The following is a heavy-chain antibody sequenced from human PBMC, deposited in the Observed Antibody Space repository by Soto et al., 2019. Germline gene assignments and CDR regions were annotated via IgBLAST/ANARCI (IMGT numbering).Heavy chain of an antibody. CDR1: GFTFDDYA. CDR2: ISWNSGSI. CDR3: AKDMSAGTDYYYGMDV. D-gene: IGHD6-19*01. J-gene: IGHJ6*02. Sequence: EVQLVESGGGLVQPGRSLRLSCAASGFTFDDYAMHWVRQAPGKGLEWDSGISWNSGSIGYADSVKGRFTISRDNAKNSLYLQMNSLRAEDTALYYCAKDMSAGTDYYYGMDVWGQGTTVTVSS. V-gene: IGHV3-9*01.